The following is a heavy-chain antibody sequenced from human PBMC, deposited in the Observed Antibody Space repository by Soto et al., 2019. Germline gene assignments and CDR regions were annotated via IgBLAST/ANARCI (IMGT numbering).Heavy chain of an antibody. CDR3: ALTGYRSGWYSARDAFDI. CDR1: GFSLSTSGVG. Sequence: QITLKESGPTLVKPTQTLTLTCTFSGFSLSTSGVGVGWIRQHPGKALEWLALIYWDDDKRYSPSLKSRLTITKDTSKNQVVLTMTNMDPVDTATCYCALTGYRSGWYSARDAFDIWGQGTMVTVSS. D-gene: IGHD6-19*01. V-gene: IGHV2-5*02. J-gene: IGHJ3*02. CDR2: IYWDDDK.